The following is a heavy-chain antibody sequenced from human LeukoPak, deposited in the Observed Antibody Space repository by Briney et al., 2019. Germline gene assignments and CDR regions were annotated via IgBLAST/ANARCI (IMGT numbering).Heavy chain of an antibody. CDR2: IIPIFGTA. Sequence: SVKVSCKASGGTFSSYAISWVRQAPGQGLEWMGRIIPIFGTANYAQKFQGRVTITTDESTSTAYMELSSLRSEDTAVYYCARGHDSSGYYYTYFDYWGQGTLVTVSS. V-gene: IGHV1-69*05. J-gene: IGHJ4*02. D-gene: IGHD3-22*01. CDR3: ARGHDSSGYYYTYFDY. CDR1: GGTFSSYA.